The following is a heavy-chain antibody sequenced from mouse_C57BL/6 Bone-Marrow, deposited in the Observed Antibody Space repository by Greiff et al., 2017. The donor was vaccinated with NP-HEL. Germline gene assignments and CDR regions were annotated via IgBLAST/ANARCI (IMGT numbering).Heavy chain of an antibody. Sequence: QVQLKQSGAELVKPGASVKLSCKASGYTFTSYWMHWVKQRPGQGLEWIGMIHPNSGSTNYNEKFKSKATLTVDKSSSTAYMQLSSLTSEDSAVYYCARLDSSGFFAYWGQGTLVTVSA. V-gene: IGHV1-64*01. D-gene: IGHD3-2*02. CDR1: GYTFTSYW. CDR2: IHPNSGST. J-gene: IGHJ3*01. CDR3: ARLDSSGFFAY.